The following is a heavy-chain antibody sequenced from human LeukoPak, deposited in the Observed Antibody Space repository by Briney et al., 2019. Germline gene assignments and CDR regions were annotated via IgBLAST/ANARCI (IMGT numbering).Heavy chain of an antibody. D-gene: IGHD5-18*01. CDR2: IWYDGSNK. V-gene: IGHV3-33*01. Sequence: GGSLRLSCAASGFTFSSYGMHWVRQAPGKGLEWGAVIWYDGSNKYYEASVKGRFTIPRDNSKNTLYLQMNSLRAEDTAVYYCARGYSYGRRGGHCDYWGQGTLVTVSS. CDR3: ARGYSYGRRGGHCDY. J-gene: IGHJ4*02. CDR1: GFTFSSYG.